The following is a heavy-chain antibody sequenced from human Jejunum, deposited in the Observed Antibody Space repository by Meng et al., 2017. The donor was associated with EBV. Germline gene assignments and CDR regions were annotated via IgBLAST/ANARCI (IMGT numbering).Heavy chain of an antibody. Sequence: QVQLQGSGPGLVKPSATLSLTCTVSGGSVSSGTYYWTWIRQPPGKGLEWIGYIYNSGSTNYNPSLKSRVTISLDTSKNQFSLKLSSVTAADTAMYYCARNWNFWGQGTLVTVSS. V-gene: IGHV4-61*01. CDR3: ARNWNF. J-gene: IGHJ4*02. CDR1: GGSVSSGTYY. CDR2: IYNSGST. D-gene: IGHD1-1*01.